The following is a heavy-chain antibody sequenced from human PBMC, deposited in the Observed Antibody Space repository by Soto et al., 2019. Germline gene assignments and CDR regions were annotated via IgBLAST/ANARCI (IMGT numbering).Heavy chain of an antibody. D-gene: IGHD2-2*01. Sequence: PSETLSLTCTVSGGSIRSGDNYWSWIRQPPGKGLEWIGYIYYSGSTYYNPSLKSRVTISVDTSKNQFSLKLSSVTAADTAVYYCARASPPAAIHYYYGMDVWGQGTTVTVSS. CDR2: IYYSGST. CDR1: GGSIRSGDNY. J-gene: IGHJ6*02. V-gene: IGHV4-30-4*01. CDR3: ARASPPAAIHYYYGMDV.